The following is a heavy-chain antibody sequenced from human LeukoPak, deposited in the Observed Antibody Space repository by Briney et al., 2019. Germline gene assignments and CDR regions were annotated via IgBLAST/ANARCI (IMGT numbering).Heavy chain of an antibody. Sequence: SETLSLTCTVSGYSISSGYFWGWIRQPPGKGLEWIGRMHHDGSTYYNPSLKSRVTISVDTSKNQFSLKLSSVTAADTAVYYCARVRPGYYYYMDVWGKGTTVTISS. CDR1: GYSISSGYF. V-gene: IGHV4-38-2*02. J-gene: IGHJ6*03. CDR2: MHHDGST. D-gene: IGHD6-6*01. CDR3: ARVRPGYYYYMDV.